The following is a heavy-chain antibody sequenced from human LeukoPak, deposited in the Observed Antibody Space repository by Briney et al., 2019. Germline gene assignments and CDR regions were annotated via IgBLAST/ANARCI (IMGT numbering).Heavy chain of an antibody. J-gene: IGHJ4*02. Sequence: PGGSLRLSCEASTLPFSTYWMHWVRQPPGKGLVWVSYINGDGSTTKYADSVKGRLTISRDNAKNTLYLQMNSLRAEVTAVYYCATGSGSYYDSWGLGTLVTVSS. CDR2: INGDGSTT. CDR1: TLPFSTYW. V-gene: IGHV3-74*01. CDR3: ATGSGSYYDS. D-gene: IGHD3-10*01.